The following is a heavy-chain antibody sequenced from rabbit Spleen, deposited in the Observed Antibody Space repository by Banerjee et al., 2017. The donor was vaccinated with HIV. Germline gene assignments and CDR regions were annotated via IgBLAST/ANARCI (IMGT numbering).Heavy chain of an antibody. Sequence: QSLEESGGDLVKPGASLTLTCTASGIDFTRCGINWVRQAPGKGLEWIGYIYPGSSGTTYYASWAKGRFTISKTSSTTVTLQMTSLTAADTATYFCANWDYTSDFNLWGQGTLVTVS. V-gene: IGHV1S40*01. J-gene: IGHJ4*01. CDR3: ANWDYTSDFNL. D-gene: IGHD1-1*01. CDR2: IYPGSSGTT. CDR1: GIDFTRCG.